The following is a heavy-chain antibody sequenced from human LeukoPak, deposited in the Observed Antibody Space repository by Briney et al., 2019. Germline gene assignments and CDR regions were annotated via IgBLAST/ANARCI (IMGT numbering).Heavy chain of an antibody. CDR2: ISSSSSTI. CDR1: GFSFSKYI. Sequence: PGGSLRLSCAASGFSFSKYIMNWVRQAPGNGLEWVSYISSSSSTIFYADSVQGRFTISRDNAKNSLHLQMNRLRAEDTAVYYCAGGFPGGVWGKGTTVTVS. J-gene: IGHJ6*03. V-gene: IGHV3-48*01. CDR3: AGGFPGGV. D-gene: IGHD3-3*01.